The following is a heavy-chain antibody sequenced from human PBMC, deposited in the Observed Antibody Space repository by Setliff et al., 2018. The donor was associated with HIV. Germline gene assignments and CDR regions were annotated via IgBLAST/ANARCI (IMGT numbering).Heavy chain of an antibody. D-gene: IGHD3-3*01. Sequence: GESLKISCKGSGYSFTTYWIGWVRQMPGKGLEWMGIIYPGDSDTRYSPSFQGQVTMSADKSIGTAYLQWSFLKASDTAMYYCARHAGLFDFYYYFEYWGQGTLVTAPQ. J-gene: IGHJ4*02. CDR2: IYPGDSDT. CDR1: GYSFTTYW. CDR3: ARHAGLFDFYYYFEY. V-gene: IGHV5-51*01.